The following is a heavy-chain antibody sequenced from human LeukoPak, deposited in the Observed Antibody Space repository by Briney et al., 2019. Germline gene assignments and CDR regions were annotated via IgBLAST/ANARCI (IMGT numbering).Heavy chain of an antibody. V-gene: IGHV3-11*01. CDR3: ASEVSSTPDF. CDR1: GFSFSDYY. Sequence: GGSLRLSCAASGFSFSDYYMSWIRQAPGKGLEWVSYITGSGSTIYYAGSVKGRFTVSRDNTQNSLYLQMDSLRVEDTAVYYRASEVSSTPDFWGQGTLVTVSS. J-gene: IGHJ4*02. D-gene: IGHD5/OR15-5a*01. CDR2: ITGSGSTI.